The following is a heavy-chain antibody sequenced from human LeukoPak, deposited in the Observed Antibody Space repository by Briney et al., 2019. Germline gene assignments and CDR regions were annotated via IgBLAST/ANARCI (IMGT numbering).Heavy chain of an antibody. V-gene: IGHV3-11*04. Sequence: PGGSLRLSCAASGFTFSDYYMSWIRQAPGKGLEWVSYISSSGSTIYYADSVKGRFTISRDNAKNSLYLQMNSLRAEDTAVYYCARIKNTYDFWSGSNYYYMDVWGKGTTVTVSS. CDR1: GFTFSDYY. J-gene: IGHJ6*03. CDR3: ARIKNTYDFWSGSNYYYMDV. D-gene: IGHD3-3*01. CDR2: ISSSGSTI.